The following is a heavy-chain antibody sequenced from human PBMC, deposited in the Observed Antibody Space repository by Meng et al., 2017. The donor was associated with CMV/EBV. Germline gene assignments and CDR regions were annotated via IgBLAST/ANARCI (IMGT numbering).Heavy chain of an antibody. V-gene: IGHV3-23*01. J-gene: IGHJ4*02. Sequence: GGSLRLSCAASGFTFSSYAMSWVRQAPGKGLEWVSAISGSGGSTYYADSVKGRFTISRDNSKDTLYLQMNSLRAEDTAVYYCAKSGELQYYFDYWGQGTLVTVSS. D-gene: IGHD1-26*01. CDR3: AKSGELQYYFDY. CDR1: GFTFSSYA. CDR2: ISGSGGST.